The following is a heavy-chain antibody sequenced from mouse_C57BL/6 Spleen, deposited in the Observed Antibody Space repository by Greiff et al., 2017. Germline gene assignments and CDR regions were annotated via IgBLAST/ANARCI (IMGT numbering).Heavy chain of an antibody. J-gene: IGHJ3*01. CDR3: ARSHPTHAGFAY. CDR2: IYPGDGDT. Sequence: QVQLQQSGPELVKPGASVKISCKASGYAFSSSWMNWVKQRPGKGLEWIGRIYPGDGDTNYNGKFKGKATLTADKSSSTAYMQLSSLTSEDSAVYFCARSHPTHAGFAYWGQGTLVTVSA. CDR1: GYAFSSSW. V-gene: IGHV1-82*01.